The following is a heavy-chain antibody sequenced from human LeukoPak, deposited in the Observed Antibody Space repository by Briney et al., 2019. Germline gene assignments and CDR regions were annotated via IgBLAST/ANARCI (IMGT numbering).Heavy chain of an antibody. Sequence: GGSLRLSCAASGFTFSSYAMSWVRQAPGKGLEFVSTISSDGGSTSYGNSVKGRFTISRDNSKNTLYLQMGSLRAEDMAVYYCAREGHGKNYGFDYWGQGILVTVSS. CDR2: ISSDGGST. CDR3: AREGHGKNYGFDY. J-gene: IGHJ4*02. CDR1: GFTFSSYA. V-gene: IGHV3-64*01. D-gene: IGHD3-10*01.